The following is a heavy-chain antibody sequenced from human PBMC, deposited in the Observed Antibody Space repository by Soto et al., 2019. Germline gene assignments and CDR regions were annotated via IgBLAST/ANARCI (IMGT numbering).Heavy chain of an antibody. V-gene: IGHV4-34*01. D-gene: IGHD5-18*01. CDR1: GGSFSGYY. Sequence: SDTLSLTCAVYGGSFSGYYWSWIRQPPGKGLEWIGEINHSGSTNYNPSLKSRVTISVDTSKNQFSLKLSSVTAADTAVYYCARAPRGYSYGYNWFDPWGQGTLVTVSS. J-gene: IGHJ5*02. CDR2: INHSGST. CDR3: ARAPRGYSYGYNWFDP.